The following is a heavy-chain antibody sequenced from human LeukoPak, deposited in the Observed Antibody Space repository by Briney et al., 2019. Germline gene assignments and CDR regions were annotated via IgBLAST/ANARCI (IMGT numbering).Heavy chain of an antibody. CDR2: IYSGGST. Sequence: PGGSLRLSCAASGFTVSSNYMSWVRQAPGKGLEWVSVIYSGGSTYYADSVKGRFTISRDNSKNTLYLQLNSLRVEDTAIYYCTRDLLVGATPGDYWGQGTLVTVSS. CDR3: TRDLLVGATPGDY. J-gene: IGHJ4*02. D-gene: IGHD1-26*01. CDR1: GFTVSSNY. V-gene: IGHV3-66*01.